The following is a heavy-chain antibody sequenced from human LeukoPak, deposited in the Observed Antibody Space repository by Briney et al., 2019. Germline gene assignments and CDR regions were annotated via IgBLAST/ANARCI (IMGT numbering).Heavy chain of an antibody. V-gene: IGHV3-48*02. J-gene: IGHJ4*02. CDR1: GFTFRSYS. D-gene: IGHD4-17*01. Sequence: GGSLRLSCAASGFTFRSYSMNWVRQAPGKGLEWVSYITSGSSHIYYADSVKGRFTISRDNAKNSLYLQMNSLRDEDTAVYYCARRTYGDDSFDYCGQGTLVTVSS. CDR2: ITSGSSHI. CDR3: ARRTYGDDSFDY.